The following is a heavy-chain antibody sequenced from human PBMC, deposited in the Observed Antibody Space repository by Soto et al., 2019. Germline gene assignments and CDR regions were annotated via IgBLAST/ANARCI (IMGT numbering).Heavy chain of an antibody. Sequence: PGGSLRLSCAASGFTFSNYGMYWVRQAPGKGLEWVAFISYDGSSKFYADPMKGRHTISRDNSKNTLYLQMNSLRAEDTAVYYCARDYLVIPHRVIDYWGQGTLVTVSS. D-gene: IGHD2-15*01. CDR1: GFTFSNYG. J-gene: IGHJ4*02. CDR3: ARDYLVIPHRVIDY. V-gene: IGHV3-30*03. CDR2: ISYDGSSK.